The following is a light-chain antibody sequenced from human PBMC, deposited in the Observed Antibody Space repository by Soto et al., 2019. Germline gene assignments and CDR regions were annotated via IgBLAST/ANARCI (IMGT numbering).Light chain of an antibody. J-gene: IGKJ2*01. CDR1: QDLHID. V-gene: IGKV3-15*01. CDR2: GVS. CDR3: QQYATWPRT. Sequence: ETLMTQSPATLSVSPGETVTLSCRSSQDLHIDLAWYHQKPGQAPTLLIYGVSARAPGVPARFSGAGSETEFTLTIRSLQSADFGVYYCQQYATWPRTFGQGNKVAIQ.